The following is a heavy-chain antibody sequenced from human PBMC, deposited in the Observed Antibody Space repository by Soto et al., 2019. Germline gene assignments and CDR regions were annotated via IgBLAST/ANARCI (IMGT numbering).Heavy chain of an antibody. CDR1: GFTFDDYA. CDR2: ISWNSGSI. J-gene: IGHJ4*02. Sequence: EVQLVDSGGGLVQPGRSLRLSCAASGFTFDDYAMHWVRQAPGKGLEWVSGISWNSGSIDYADSVKGRFTISRDNAKNSLCLQMKSLRPEATALYYCALAGYSSGWYSTFDYWGQGTLVTVSS. D-gene: IGHD6-19*01. CDR3: ALAGYSSGWYSTFDY. V-gene: IGHV3-9*01.